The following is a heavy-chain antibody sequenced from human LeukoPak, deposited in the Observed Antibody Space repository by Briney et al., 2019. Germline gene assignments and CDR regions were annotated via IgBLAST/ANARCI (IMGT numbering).Heavy chain of an antibody. V-gene: IGHV3-66*04. Sequence: GGSLRLSCAASGFAVTANYMNWVRQAPGKGLEWVSVHYSGSTTYYADSVRGRCTISRDNSKNTLYLQMNSLRVEDTAVYYCARLPAYYYGMDVWGQGTTVTVTS. CDR3: ARLPAYYYGMDV. J-gene: IGHJ6*02. CDR1: GFAVTANY. CDR2: HYSGSTT.